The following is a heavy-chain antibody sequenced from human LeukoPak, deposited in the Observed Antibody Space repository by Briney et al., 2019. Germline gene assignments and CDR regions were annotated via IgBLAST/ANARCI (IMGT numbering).Heavy chain of an antibody. CDR1: GGSFSGYY. D-gene: IGHD3-16*02. Sequence: SETLSLTCAVSGGSFSGYYWSWVRQPPGKGLEWIGEINHSGSTNYNPSLKSRVTISVDTSKNQFSLKLSSVTAADTAVYYCARVGTYDYVWGSYRSNLDYWGQGTLVTVSS. CDR3: ARVGTYDYVWGSYRSNLDY. CDR2: INHSGST. V-gene: IGHV4-34*01. J-gene: IGHJ4*02.